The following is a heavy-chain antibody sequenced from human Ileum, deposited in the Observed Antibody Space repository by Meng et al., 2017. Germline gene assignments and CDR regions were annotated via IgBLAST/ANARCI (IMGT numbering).Heavy chain of an antibody. Sequence: QVQPKEAGPGLVKPSETPSLTCAVSNGSISSGNWWSWVRQAPGKGLEWIGEIYRGGATNYNPSLERRATLSVDESKNQFSLKMKSVTAADTAVYYCARSLRIKSSYFFDSWGQGILVTVSS. D-gene: IGHD5-24*01. CDR2: IYRGGAT. J-gene: IGHJ4*02. CDR3: ARSLRIKSSYFFDS. CDR1: NGSISSGNW. V-gene: IGHV4-4*02.